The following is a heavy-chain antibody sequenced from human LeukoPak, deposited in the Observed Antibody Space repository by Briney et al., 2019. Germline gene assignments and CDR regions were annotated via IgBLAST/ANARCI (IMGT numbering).Heavy chain of an antibody. CDR2: IYPGDSDT. D-gene: IGHD3-3*01. V-gene: IGHV5-51*01. CDR1: GYSFTSYW. Sequence: GESLKISCKGSGYSFTSYWIGWVRQMPGKGLEWMGIIYPGDSDTRYSPSFQGQVTISADKSISTAYLQWSSLKASDTAMYYCARRVSQYYDFWSGCFGTTRRDNENNWFDPWGQGTLVTVSS. CDR3: ARRVSQYYDFWSGCFGTTRRDNENNWFDP. J-gene: IGHJ5*02.